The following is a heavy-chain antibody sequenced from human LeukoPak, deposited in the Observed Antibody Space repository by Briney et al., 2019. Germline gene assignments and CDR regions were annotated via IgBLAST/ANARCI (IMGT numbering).Heavy chain of an antibody. D-gene: IGHD5-18*01. CDR3: ARAKSGYSYGHYYCYYGMDV. J-gene: IGHJ6*02. Sequence: SETLSLTCAVYGGSFSGYYWSWIRQPPGNGLEWIGEINHSGSTNYNPSLKSRVTISVDTSKNQFSLKLSSVTAADTAVYYCARAKSGYSYGHYYCYYGMDVWGQGTTVTVSS. CDR1: GGSFSGYY. V-gene: IGHV4-34*01. CDR2: INHSGST.